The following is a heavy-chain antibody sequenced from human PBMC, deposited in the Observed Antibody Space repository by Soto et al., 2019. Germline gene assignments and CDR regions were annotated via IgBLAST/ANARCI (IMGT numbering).Heavy chain of an antibody. CDR1: GFTFSSYE. CDR2: ISSSGSTI. Sequence: EVQLVESGGGLVQPGGSLRLSCAASGFTFSSYEMNWVRQAPGKGLEWVSYISSSGSTIYYADSVKGRFTISRDNAKNSLYLPMNSLRDEDTAVYYCARERRYVDLRWSDDYYYYGMDVWGQGTTVTVSS. J-gene: IGHJ6*02. D-gene: IGHD3-9*01. CDR3: ARERRYVDLRWSDDYYYYGMDV. V-gene: IGHV3-48*03.